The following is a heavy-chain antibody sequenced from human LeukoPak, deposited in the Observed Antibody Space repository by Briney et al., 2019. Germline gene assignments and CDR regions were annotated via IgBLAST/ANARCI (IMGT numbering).Heavy chain of an antibody. CDR2: IIPILGIA. D-gene: IGHD3-22*01. CDR3: ARDPAYYYDSSGYYYV. CDR1: GGTFSSYA. Sequence: ASVKVSCKASGGTFSSYAISWVRQAPGQGLEWMGRIIPILGIANYAQKFQGRVTITADKSTSTAYMELSSLRSEDTAVYYCARDPAYYYDSSGYYYVWGQGTLVTVSS. J-gene: IGHJ4*02. V-gene: IGHV1-69*04.